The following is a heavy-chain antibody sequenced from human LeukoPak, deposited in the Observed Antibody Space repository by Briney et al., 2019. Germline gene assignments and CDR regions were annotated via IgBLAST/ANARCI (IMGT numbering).Heavy chain of an antibody. D-gene: IGHD2-2*01. CDR3: ASCSSTNCY. CDR1: GFTFSSYS. J-gene: IGHJ4*02. CDR2: ISGSGGST. Sequence: GGSLRVSCAASGFTFSSYSMNWVRQAPGKGLEWVSAISGSGGSTYYADSVKGRFTISRDNAKNSLYLQMNSLRAEDTAVYYCASCSSTNCYWGQGTLVTVSS. V-gene: IGHV3-48*01.